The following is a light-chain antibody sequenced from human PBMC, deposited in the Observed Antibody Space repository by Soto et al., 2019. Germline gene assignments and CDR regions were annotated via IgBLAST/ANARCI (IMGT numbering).Light chain of an antibody. Sequence: QSVLTQPRPVSGPPGQSVTISCTGTSSDVGGYNYVSWYQQHPGKAPKLMIYDVSKRPSGVPDRFSGSKSGNTASLTISGLQAEDEAGYYCCSYAGSYTLYVFGTGTKVTVL. CDR3: CSYAGSYTLYV. J-gene: IGLJ1*01. CDR2: DVS. CDR1: SSDVGGYNY. V-gene: IGLV2-11*01.